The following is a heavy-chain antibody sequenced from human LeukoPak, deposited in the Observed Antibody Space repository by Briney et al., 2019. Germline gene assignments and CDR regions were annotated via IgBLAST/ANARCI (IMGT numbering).Heavy chain of an antibody. D-gene: IGHD3-16*02. CDR3: ATKVITFGGVIAYFDY. CDR2: FDPEDGET. Sequence: ASVKVSCKVSGYTLTELSMHWVRQAPGKGLEWMGGFDPEDGETIYAQKFQGRVTMTEDTSTDTAYMELSSLRSEDTAVYYCATKVITFGGVIAYFDYWGQGTLVTVSS. J-gene: IGHJ4*02. CDR1: GYTLTELS. V-gene: IGHV1-24*01.